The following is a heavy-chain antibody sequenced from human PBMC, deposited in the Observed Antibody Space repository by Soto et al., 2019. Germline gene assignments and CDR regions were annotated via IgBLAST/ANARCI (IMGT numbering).Heavy chain of an antibody. J-gene: IGHJ6*02. CDR1: GGTFSSYA. CDR3: ARDRSHYRHKYYYGMDV. D-gene: IGHD4-4*01. Sequence: QVQLVQSGAEVKKPGSSVKVSCKASGGTFSSYAISWVRQAPGQGLEWMGGIIPIFGTANYAQKFQGRVTITADESKSTAYMELSSLRSEDTAVYYCARDRSHYRHKYYYGMDVWGQGTTVTVSS. V-gene: IGHV1-69*01. CDR2: IIPIFGTA.